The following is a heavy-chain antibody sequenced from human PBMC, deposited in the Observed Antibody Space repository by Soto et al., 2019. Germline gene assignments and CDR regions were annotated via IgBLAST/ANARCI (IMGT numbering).Heavy chain of an antibody. V-gene: IGHV1-2*04. D-gene: IGHD3-10*01. Sequence: QVQLVQSGAEVKKPGASVKVSCEASGYTFTGYYMHWVRQAPGQGLEWMGWINPNSGGTNYAQKFQGWVTMTRDTSISTAYMELSRLRSDDTAVYYCARGGLLWFGEGYNWFDPWGQGTLVTVSS. J-gene: IGHJ5*02. CDR3: ARGGLLWFGEGYNWFDP. CDR1: GYTFTGYY. CDR2: INPNSGGT.